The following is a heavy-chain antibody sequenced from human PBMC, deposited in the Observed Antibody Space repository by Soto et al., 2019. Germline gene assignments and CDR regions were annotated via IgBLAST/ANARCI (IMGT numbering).Heavy chain of an antibody. J-gene: IGHJ4*02. CDR3: ARGRYSYGFDS. D-gene: IGHD5-18*01. CDR1: GGSFSGYY. V-gene: IGHV4-34*01. Sequence: QVQLQQRGAGLLKPSETLSLTCVVPGGSFSGYYWSWIRQSPGQGPEWIGEVNYSGGTNYNPSLESRVIISLDTAKSQFSLRLNSMTAADTAVYFSARGRYSYGFDSWGQGNLVTVSS. CDR2: VNYSGGT.